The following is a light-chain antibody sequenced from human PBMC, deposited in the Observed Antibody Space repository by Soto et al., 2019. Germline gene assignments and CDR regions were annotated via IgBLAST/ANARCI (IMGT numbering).Light chain of an antibody. J-gene: IGKJ5*01. Sequence: DIQMTQTQTSVSASVGDRVTITCRASQDINKNLIWYQQKPGKAPKLLIYDASDLETGVPSRFSGSGSGTGFTFTISSLQPEDFATYYCPQYESLPLTFGQGTRLAIK. CDR1: QDINKN. CDR2: DAS. V-gene: IGKV1-33*01. CDR3: PQYESLPLT.